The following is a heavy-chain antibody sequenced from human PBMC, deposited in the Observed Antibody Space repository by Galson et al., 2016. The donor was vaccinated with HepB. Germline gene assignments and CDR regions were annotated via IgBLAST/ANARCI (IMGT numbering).Heavy chain of an antibody. CDR2: IKQDGSEK. CDR3: ARQQVVPVY. V-gene: IGHV3-7*03. J-gene: IGHJ4*02. D-gene: IGHD6-13*01. Sequence: SLRLSCAASGFTFNRYWMNWVRQVPGKGLEWVANIKQDGSEKYYMDSVKGRFTISRDNSENSLYLQIDNLRAEDTAAYYCARQQVVPVYWGQGTLVTVSS. CDR1: GFTFNRYW.